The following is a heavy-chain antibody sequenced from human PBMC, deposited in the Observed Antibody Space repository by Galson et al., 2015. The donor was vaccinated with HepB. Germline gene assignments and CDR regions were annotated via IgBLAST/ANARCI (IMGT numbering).Heavy chain of an antibody. J-gene: IGHJ4*02. CDR3: ARGDSSSWYAYFDY. V-gene: IGHV4-31*03. CDR2: IYYSGST. Sequence: TLSLTCTVSGGSISSGGYYWSWLRQHPGKGLEWIGYIYYSGSTYSNPSLKSRVTISVDTSKNQFSLKLSSVTAADTAVYYCARGDSSSWYAYFDYWGQGTLVTVSS. CDR1: GGSISSGGYY. D-gene: IGHD6-13*01.